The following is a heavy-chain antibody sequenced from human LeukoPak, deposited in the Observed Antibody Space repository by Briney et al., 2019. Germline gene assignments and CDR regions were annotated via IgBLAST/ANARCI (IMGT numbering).Heavy chain of an antibody. Sequence: PGGSLRLSCAASGFTFSSYGMHWVRQAPRKGLEWVAVIWYDGSNKYYADSVKGRFTISRDNSKNTLYLQMDSLRAEDTAVYYCARDPGVRWLVGFDYWGQGTLVTVSS. CDR3: ARDPGVRWLVGFDY. J-gene: IGHJ4*02. D-gene: IGHD6-19*01. CDR2: IWYDGSNK. CDR1: GFTFSSYG. V-gene: IGHV3-33*01.